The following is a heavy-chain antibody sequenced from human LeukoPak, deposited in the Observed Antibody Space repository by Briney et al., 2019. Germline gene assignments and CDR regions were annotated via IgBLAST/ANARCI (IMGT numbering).Heavy chain of an antibody. J-gene: IGHJ4*02. Sequence: GESLKISCKGSGYRFPNYWISWVRQTPGTGLEWMGRIDPSDSETKYSPSFQGHVTISVDKSINTAYLQWSSLKASDTAMYYCARHMRIDDYGIAEYYFDYWGQGTLVTVSS. CDR3: ARHMRIDDYGIAEYYFDY. CDR1: GYRFPNYW. V-gene: IGHV5-10-1*01. D-gene: IGHD4-17*01. CDR2: IDPSDSET.